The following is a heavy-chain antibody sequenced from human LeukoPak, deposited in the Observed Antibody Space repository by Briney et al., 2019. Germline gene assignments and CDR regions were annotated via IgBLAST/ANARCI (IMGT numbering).Heavy chain of an antibody. CDR1: EFSVSSNY. V-gene: IGHV3-53*01. D-gene: IGHD6-19*01. CDR2: IYSGGAT. J-gene: IGHJ4*02. Sequence: QSAVSLRLSCAVSEFSVSSNYMNWVRQAPGKGLEWVSVIYSGGATYYADSLRGRVTISRDTSKNMVSLQMTSLAAEDTAVYYCARGRFSGPDDYWGQGTLVTVSS. CDR3: ARGRFSGPDDY.